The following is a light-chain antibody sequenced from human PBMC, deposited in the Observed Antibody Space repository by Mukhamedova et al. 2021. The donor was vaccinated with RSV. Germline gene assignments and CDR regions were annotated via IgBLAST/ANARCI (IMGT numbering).Light chain of an antibody. CDR2: GAA. Sequence: GQVPELLIYGAATLRSGVPSRFGGTGSGTEFILTITSLRTEDFATYYCQHLKVYPFTFGGGTKVEIK. CDR3: QHLKVYPFT. V-gene: IGKV1-9*01. J-gene: IGKJ4*01.